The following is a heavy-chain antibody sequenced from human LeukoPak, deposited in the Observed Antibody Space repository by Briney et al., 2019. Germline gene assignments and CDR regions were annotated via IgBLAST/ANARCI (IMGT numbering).Heavy chain of an antibody. V-gene: IGHV3-48*01. CDR1: GFTFSSYR. J-gene: IGHJ4*02. CDR2: ISSSSNTI. CDR3: ARRYCSSSSCYIDY. D-gene: IGHD2-2*01. Sequence: GSLRLSCAASGFTFSSYRMNWVRQAPGKGLEWVSYISSSSNTIYYADSVKGRFTISRDNAKNSLYLQMNSLRGEDTAVYYCARRYCSSSSCYIDYWGQGTLVTVSS.